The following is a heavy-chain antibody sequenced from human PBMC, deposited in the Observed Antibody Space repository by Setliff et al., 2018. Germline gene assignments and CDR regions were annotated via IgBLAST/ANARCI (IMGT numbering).Heavy chain of an antibody. D-gene: IGHD6-19*01. V-gene: IGHV3-23*01. CDR3: GHPLLAMAGFDA. CDR2: INGGGTAT. J-gene: IGHJ3*01. Sequence: GGSLRLSCAASGFTFSSSSMTWVRQAPGKGLEWVSAINGGGTATYYADSVKGRFTISRDNSKNTLYLQMNSLRAEDTAVYYCGHPLLAMAGFDALGQGTMVTVSS. CDR1: GFTFSSSS.